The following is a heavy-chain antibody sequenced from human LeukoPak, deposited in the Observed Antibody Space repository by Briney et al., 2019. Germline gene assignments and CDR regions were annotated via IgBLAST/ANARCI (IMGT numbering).Heavy chain of an antibody. CDR3: ARDLAMLAFDI. V-gene: IGHV3-48*01. J-gene: IGHJ3*02. CDR1: GFTFSSYS. Sequence: GGSLRLSCAASGFTFSSYSMNWVRQAPGKGLEWVSYISSSSSTIYYADSVKGRFTISRDNAKNSLYLQMNSLRAVDTAVYYCARDLAMLAFDIWGQGTMVTVSS. D-gene: IGHD3-10*02. CDR2: ISSSSSTI.